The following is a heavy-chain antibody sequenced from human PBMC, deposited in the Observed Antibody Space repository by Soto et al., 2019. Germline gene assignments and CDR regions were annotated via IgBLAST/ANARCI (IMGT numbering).Heavy chain of an antibody. J-gene: IGHJ5*02. Sequence: SETLSLTCTVSGGSISSSSYYWGWIRQPPGKGLEWIGSIYYSGSTYYNPSLKSRVTISVDTSKNQFSLKLSSVTAADTAVYYCAREDSGYGFSSGYDLGWFDPWGQGTLVTVSS. CDR1: GGSISSSSYY. CDR3: AREDSGYGFSSGYDLGWFDP. V-gene: IGHV4-39*01. D-gene: IGHD5-12*01. CDR2: IYYSGST.